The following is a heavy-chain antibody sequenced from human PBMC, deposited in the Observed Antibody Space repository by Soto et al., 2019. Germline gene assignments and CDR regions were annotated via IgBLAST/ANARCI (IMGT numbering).Heavy chain of an antibody. CDR3: AKRSRSSTFDY. D-gene: IGHD6-6*01. Sequence: EVQLLESGGGLVQPGESLRLSCAASGFTFSSYAMSWVRQAPGKGLEWVSVISGSDDSTYYADSVKGRFTISRASSQNTLYLQMNSLRAEDTAVYYCAKRSRSSTFDYWGQGTLVTVSS. J-gene: IGHJ4*02. CDR2: ISGSDDST. CDR1: GFTFSSYA. V-gene: IGHV3-23*01.